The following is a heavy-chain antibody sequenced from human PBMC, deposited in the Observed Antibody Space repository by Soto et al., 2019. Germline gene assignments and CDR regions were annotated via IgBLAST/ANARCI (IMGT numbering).Heavy chain of an antibody. V-gene: IGHV4-4*02. CDR3: VAVAGFDAFDI. J-gene: IGHJ3*02. CDR1: GGSISSSNW. CDR2: IYHSVST. Sequence: PAETLSLTYAVSGGSISSSNWWSWVRQPPGKGLEWIGEIYHSVSTNYNPSVKSRVTISVDKSKNKFSLKLSSVTAADTAVYYCVAVAGFDAFDIWGEGTMLTF. D-gene: IGHD6-19*01.